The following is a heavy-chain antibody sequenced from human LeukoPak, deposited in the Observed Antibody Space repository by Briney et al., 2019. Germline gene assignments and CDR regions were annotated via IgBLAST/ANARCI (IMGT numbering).Heavy chain of an antibody. D-gene: IGHD2-15*01. CDR2: ISAYNGNT. CDR3: ARASYCSDGSCYSDY. V-gene: IGHV1-18*01. CDR1: GYTFTSYG. J-gene: IGHJ1*01. Sequence: APVKVSCKASGYTFTSYGISWVRQAPGQGLEWMGWISAYNGNTNYAQKLQGRVTMTTDTSTSTAYMELRSLKSDDTAVYYCARASYCSDGSCYSDYWGQGTLVTVSS.